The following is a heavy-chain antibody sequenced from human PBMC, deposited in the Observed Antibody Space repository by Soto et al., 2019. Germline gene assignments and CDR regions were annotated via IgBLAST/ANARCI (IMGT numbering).Heavy chain of an antibody. V-gene: IGHV3-23*01. CDR3: AKAWGYNWNGPFDY. CDR1: GFTFSSYA. Sequence: GGSLRLSCASSGFTFSSYAMSWVRQAPGKGLEWVSAISGSGGSTYYADSVKGRFTISRDNSKNTLYLQMNSLRAEDTAVYYCAKAWGYNWNGPFDYWGQGTLVTVSS. CDR2: ISGSGGST. J-gene: IGHJ4*02. D-gene: IGHD1-20*01.